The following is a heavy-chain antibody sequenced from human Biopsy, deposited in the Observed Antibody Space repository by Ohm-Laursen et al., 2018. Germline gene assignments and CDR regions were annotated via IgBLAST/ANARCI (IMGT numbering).Heavy chain of an antibody. D-gene: IGHD5-24*01. Sequence: SETLSLTCSVSNGTVVSGSYYWSWIRQPPGKGLEWIGYIHFSGSTNYSPSFRSRANISLDKSKNQFSLHLTSATAADTAVYYCASAGYNPDWNLDLWGRGTRVTVSS. CDR3: ASAGYNPDWNLDL. CDR1: NGTVVSGSYY. V-gene: IGHV4-61*01. CDR2: IHFSGST. J-gene: IGHJ2*01.